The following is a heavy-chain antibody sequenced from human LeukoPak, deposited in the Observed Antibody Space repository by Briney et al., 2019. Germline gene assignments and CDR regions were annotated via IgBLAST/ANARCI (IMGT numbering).Heavy chain of an antibody. CDR2: IYYSGST. V-gene: IGHV4-59*12. Sequence: SETLSLTCTVSGGSISSYYWSWIRQPPGKGLEWIGYIYYSGSTNYNPSLKSRVTISVDTSKNQFSLKLSSVTAADTAVYYCARRSRRTQNWFDPWGQGTTVTVSS. D-gene: IGHD3-10*01. J-gene: IGHJ3*01. CDR3: ARRSRRTQNWFDP. CDR1: GGSISSYY.